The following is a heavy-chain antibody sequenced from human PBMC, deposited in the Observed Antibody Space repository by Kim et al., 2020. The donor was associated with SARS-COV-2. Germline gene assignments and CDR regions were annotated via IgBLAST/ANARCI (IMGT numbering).Heavy chain of an antibody. CDR2: INPSGGST. Sequence: ASVKVSCKASGYTFTSYYMHWVRQAPGQGLEWMGIINPSGGSTSYAQKFQGRVTMTRDTSTSTVYMELSSLRSEDTAVYYCARDLGPDVRDYYYGMDVWGQGTTVTVSS. V-gene: IGHV1-46*01. CDR1: GYTFTSYY. J-gene: IGHJ6*02. D-gene: IGHD3-3*01. CDR3: ARDLGPDVRDYYYGMDV.